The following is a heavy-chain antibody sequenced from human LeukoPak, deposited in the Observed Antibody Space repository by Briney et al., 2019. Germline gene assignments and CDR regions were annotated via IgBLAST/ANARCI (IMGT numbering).Heavy chain of an antibody. J-gene: IGHJ3*02. CDR2: IIPILGIA. Sequence: SVKVSCKASGYTFSNYGISWVRQAPGQGLEWMGRIIPILGIANYAQKFQGRVTITADKSTSTAYMELSSLRSEDTAVYYCASLGMLKAFDIWGQGTMVTVSS. V-gene: IGHV1-69*04. CDR3: ASLGMLKAFDI. D-gene: IGHD7-27*01. CDR1: GYTFSNYG.